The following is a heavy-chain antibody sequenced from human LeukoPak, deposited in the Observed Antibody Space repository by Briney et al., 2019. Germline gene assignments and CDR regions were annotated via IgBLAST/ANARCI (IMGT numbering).Heavy chain of an antibody. CDR1: GGSFSDDY. CDR3: ARTDSRA. CDR2: INHTGST. D-gene: IGHD4-11*01. V-gene: IGHV4-34*01. J-gene: IGHJ5*02. Sequence: SETLSLTCAVYGGSFSDDYWSWIRQPPGEGLEGIGQINHTGSTTYNPSLKSLQSPVTISVDTSNDQFSLNLSSVPAADTAVYYSARTDSRAWGQATLVTVSS.